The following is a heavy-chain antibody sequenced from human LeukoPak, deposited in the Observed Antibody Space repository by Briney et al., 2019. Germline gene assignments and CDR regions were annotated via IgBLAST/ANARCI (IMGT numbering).Heavy chain of an antibody. CDR3: ARDGWVGATPSGFDY. CDR2: IYYSGST. V-gene: IGHV4-59*12. CDR1: GGSISSYY. Sequence: SETLSLTCTVSGGSISSYYWSWIRQPPGKGLEWIGYIYYSGSTYYNPSLKSRVSISADTSKNHFSLSLSSVTAADTAVYYCARDGWVGATPSGFDYWGQGTLATVSS. J-gene: IGHJ4*02. D-gene: IGHD2-15*01.